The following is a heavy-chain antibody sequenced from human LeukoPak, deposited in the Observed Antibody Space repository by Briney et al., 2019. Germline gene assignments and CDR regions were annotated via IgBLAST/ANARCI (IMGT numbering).Heavy chain of an antibody. CDR2: IYTSGST. J-gene: IGHJ6*03. Sequence: SETLSLTSTVSGGSISSYYWGWIRQPAGKGLEWIGRIYTSGSTNYNPSLKSRVTMSVDTSKNQFSLKLSSVTAADTAVYYRAREELWYWESQDYYYMHVWGKGTTVTVSS. D-gene: IGHD3-10*01. V-gene: IGHV4-4*07. CDR1: GGSISSYY. CDR3: AREELWYWESQDYYYMHV.